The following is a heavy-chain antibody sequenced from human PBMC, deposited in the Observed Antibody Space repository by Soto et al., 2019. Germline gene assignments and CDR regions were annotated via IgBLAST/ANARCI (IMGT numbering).Heavy chain of an antibody. CDR3: ATLPPGYCERTTCYGYFDS. D-gene: IGHD2-2*03. V-gene: IGHV1-69*02. CDR1: GDTFSIYT. CDR2: IIPIPNIT. Sequence: SVKVSFKASGDTFSIYTCSWVRQAPGQELEWMGRIIPIPNITNYAQKFQNRITIIADKSTSTVYMELRSLRSEDTAVYYCATLPPGYCERTTCYGYFDSWGQGTLVTVSS. J-gene: IGHJ4*02.